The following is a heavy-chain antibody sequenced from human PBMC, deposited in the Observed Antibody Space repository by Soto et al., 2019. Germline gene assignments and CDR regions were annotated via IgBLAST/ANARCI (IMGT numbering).Heavy chain of an antibody. CDR1: GYTFTSYD. J-gene: IGHJ4*02. CDR3: THSQHFYDGSAGYFDF. CDR2: MNPNSGNT. Sequence: ASVKVSCKASGYTFTSYDISWVRQATGQGLEWMGWMNPNSGNTGYAQKFQGRVTITKDTSKTQVVLTMTNMDPVDTATYYCTHSQHFYDGSAGYFDFWGQGTLVTVSS. D-gene: IGHD3-22*01. V-gene: IGHV1-8*01.